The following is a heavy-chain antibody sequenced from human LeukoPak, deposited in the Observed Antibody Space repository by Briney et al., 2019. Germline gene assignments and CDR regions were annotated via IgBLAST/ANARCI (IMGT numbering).Heavy chain of an antibody. J-gene: IGHJ5*02. CDR3: ALIVFVRKTRFDP. D-gene: IGHD1-14*01. CDR1: GGSFSGYY. Sequence: PSETLSLTCAVYGGSFSGYYWSWIRQPPGKGLEWIGEINDSGSTNYNPSLKSRVTISVDTSKNQFSLKLSSVTAADTAGYYCALIVFVRKTRFDPWGQGTLVTVSS. V-gene: IGHV4-34*01. CDR2: INDSGST.